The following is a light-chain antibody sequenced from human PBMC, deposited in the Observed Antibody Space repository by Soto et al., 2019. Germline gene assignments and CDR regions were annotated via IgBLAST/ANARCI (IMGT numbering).Light chain of an antibody. CDR3: QAWDINTDVV. CDR2: EDT. CDR1: KLGDKY. J-gene: IGLJ2*01. Sequence: SSELTQPPSVSVSPGQTASITCSGNKLGDKYAGWYQQKPGQSPILVIYEDTKRPSGIPERFSGSNSGDTATLTISGTQAMDEAVYFCQAWDINTDVVFGGGTQLTVL. V-gene: IGLV3-1*01.